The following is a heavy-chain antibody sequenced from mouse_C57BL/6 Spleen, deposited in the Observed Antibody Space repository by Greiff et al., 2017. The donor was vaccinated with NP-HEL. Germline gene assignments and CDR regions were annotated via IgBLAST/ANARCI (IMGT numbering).Heavy chain of an antibody. Sequence: QVQLKESGPELVKPGASVKISCKASGYAFSSSWMNWVKQRPGKGLEWIGRIYPGDGDTNYNGKFKGKATLTADKSSSTAYMQLSSLTSEDSAVYFCARNGYSDYWGQGTTLTVSS. CDR3: ARNGYSDY. CDR1: GYAFSSSW. J-gene: IGHJ2*01. D-gene: IGHD1-1*02. V-gene: IGHV1-82*01. CDR2: IYPGDGDT.